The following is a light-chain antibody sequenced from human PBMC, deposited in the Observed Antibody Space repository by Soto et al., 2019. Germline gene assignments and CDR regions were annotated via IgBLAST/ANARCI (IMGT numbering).Light chain of an antibody. CDR1: QSVRSN. CDR2: GAS. CDR3: QQYNNWPLT. V-gene: IGKV3-15*01. J-gene: IGKJ5*01. Sequence: MMMTQSPATLSVSPGARVTLSCRASQSVRSNLAWYQQKPGQSPRLLIYGASTRATGIPARFSGSGSGTEFTLTISSLQSEDFAVYYCQQYNNWPLTFGQGTRLEIK.